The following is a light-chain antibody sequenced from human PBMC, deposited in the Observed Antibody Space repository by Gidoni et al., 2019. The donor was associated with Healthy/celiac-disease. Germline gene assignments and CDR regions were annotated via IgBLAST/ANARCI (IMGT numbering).Light chain of an antibody. CDR3: QQRSNWPPLT. V-gene: IGKV3-11*01. J-gene: IGKJ4*01. CDR1: QSVSSY. CDR2: DAS. Sequence: EIVLTQSPATLSLSPGERATLSCRASQSVSSYLAWYQQKPGQAPRLLIYDASNSATGIPARFSGSGSGTDFTLTISSLEPDDLAVFFCQQRSNWPPLTFGGGTKVEIK.